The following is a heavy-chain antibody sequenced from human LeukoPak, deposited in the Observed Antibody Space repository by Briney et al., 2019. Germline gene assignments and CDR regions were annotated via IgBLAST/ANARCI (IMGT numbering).Heavy chain of an antibody. V-gene: IGHV3-30-3*01. J-gene: IGHJ4*02. CDR2: ISYDGSNK. Sequence: GGSLRLSCAASGLTFSSYAMHWVRQAPGKGLEWVAVISYDGSNKYYADSVKGRLTISRDNSKNTLFLQMNSLRAEDTAVYYCAREWERHFDYWGRGTLVTVSS. D-gene: IGHD1-26*01. CDR1: GLTFSSYA. CDR3: AREWERHFDY.